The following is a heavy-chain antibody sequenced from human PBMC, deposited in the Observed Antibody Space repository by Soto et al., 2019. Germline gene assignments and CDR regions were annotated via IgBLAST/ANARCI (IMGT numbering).Heavy chain of an antibody. Sequence: ASETLSLTCTVSGGSISSSSYYWGWILQPPGKGLEWIGSIYYSGSTYYNPSLKSRVTISVDTSKNQFSLKLSSVTAEDTALYYCAKDRGSLYTSSSPLDFWGQGTLVTVSS. J-gene: IGHJ4*02. CDR1: GGSISSSSYY. CDR2: IYYSGST. D-gene: IGHD6-6*01. CDR3: AKDRGSLYTSSSPLDF. V-gene: IGHV4-39*07.